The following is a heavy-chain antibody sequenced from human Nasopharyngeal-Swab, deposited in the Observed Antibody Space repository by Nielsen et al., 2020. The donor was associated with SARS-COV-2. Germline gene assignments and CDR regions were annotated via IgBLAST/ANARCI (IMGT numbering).Heavy chain of an antibody. Sequence: GESLKISCAASGFIFSSYAMHWVRQAPGKGLEWVAVISYDESNKYYADSVKGRFTISRDNAKNSLYLQMNSLRAEDTALYYCEKDPSSTSNNYFDYWGQGTLVTVSS. J-gene: IGHJ4*02. V-gene: IGHV3-30-3*01. D-gene: IGHD2-2*01. CDR3: EKDPSSTSNNYFDY. CDR2: ISYDESNK. CDR1: GFIFSSYA.